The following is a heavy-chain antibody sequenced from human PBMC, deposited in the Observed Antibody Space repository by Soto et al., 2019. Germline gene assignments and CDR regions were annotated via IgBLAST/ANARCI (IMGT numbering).Heavy chain of an antibody. CDR1: GCIVSGDP. V-gene: IGHV3-23*01. CDR2: ISGSGGST. CDR3: AKARIGAMVTAFDY. J-gene: IGHJ4*02. Sequence: PGGSLRQSWADCGCIVSGDPMSWVRQAPGKGLEWVSAISGSGGSTYYADSVKGRFTISRDNSKNTLYLQMNSLRAEDTAVYYCAKARIGAMVTAFDYWGQGTLVTVSS. D-gene: IGHD5-18*01.